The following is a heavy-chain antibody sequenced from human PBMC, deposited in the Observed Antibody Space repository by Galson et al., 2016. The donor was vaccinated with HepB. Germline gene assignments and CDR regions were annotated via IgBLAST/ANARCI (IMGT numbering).Heavy chain of an antibody. CDR3: AHAFIEASGHAPFDY. J-gene: IGHJ4*02. CDR1: GFSLSTRGVG. CDR2: IYWDDDK. V-gene: IGHV2-5*02. Sequence: PALVKPTQTLTLTCTFSGFSLSTRGVGVGWIRQPPGKALEWLALIYWDDDKRYSPSLKNRLTITKDTSKNQVVLTMTNMDPVDTATYYCAHAFIEASGHAPFDYWGQGTLVTVSS. D-gene: IGHD6-13*01.